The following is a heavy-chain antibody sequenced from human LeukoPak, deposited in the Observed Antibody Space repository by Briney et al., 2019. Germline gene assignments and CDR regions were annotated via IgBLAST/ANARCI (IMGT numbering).Heavy chain of an antibody. CDR3: ARAGYSSSWYGY. CDR2: INHSGST. J-gene: IGHJ4*02. V-gene: IGHV4-34*01. CDR1: GGSFSGYY. Sequence: SETLSLTCAVYGGSFSGYYWSWIRQPPGKGLEWIGEINHSGSTNYNPSLKSRVTISVDTSKNQFSLKLSSVTAADTAVYYCARAGYSSSWYGYWGQGTLVTVSS. D-gene: IGHD6-13*01.